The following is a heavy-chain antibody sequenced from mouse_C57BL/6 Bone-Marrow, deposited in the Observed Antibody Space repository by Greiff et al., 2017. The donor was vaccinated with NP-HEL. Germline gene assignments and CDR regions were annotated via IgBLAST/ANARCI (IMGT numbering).Heavy chain of an antibody. Sequence: EVKVVESGPELVKPGDSVKISCKASGYSFTGYFMNWVMQSHGKSLEWIGRINPYNGDTFYNQKFKGKATLTVDKSSSTAHMELRSLTSEDSAVYYCARWGLLRAMDYWGQGTSVTVSS. J-gene: IGHJ4*01. V-gene: IGHV1-20*01. CDR2: INPYNGDT. D-gene: IGHD1-1*01. CDR1: GYSFTGYF. CDR3: ARWGLLRAMDY.